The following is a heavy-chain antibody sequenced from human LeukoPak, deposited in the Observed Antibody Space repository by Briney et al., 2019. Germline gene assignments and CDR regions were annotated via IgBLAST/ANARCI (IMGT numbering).Heavy chain of an antibody. D-gene: IGHD1-1*01. V-gene: IGHV3-30*04. CDR1: GFTFSSYA. CDR2: ISYDGSNK. Sequence: GGSLRLSCAASGFTFSSYAMHWVRQAPGKGLEWVAVISYDGSNKYYADSVKGRFTISRDNSKNTLYLQMNSLRAEDTAVYYCARDSPTRGSGIDYWGQGTLVTVSS. J-gene: IGHJ4*02. CDR3: ARDSPTRGSGIDY.